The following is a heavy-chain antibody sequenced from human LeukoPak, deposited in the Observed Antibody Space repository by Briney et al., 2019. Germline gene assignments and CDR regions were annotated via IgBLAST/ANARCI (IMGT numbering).Heavy chain of an antibody. CDR1: GYTFTDYY. J-gene: IGHJ4*02. Sequence: ASVKVSCKASGYTFTDYYIYWVRQAPGQGPEWMGWINPNSGGTKYVQKLQGRVTMTRDTSISTAYLELSSLRSDDTAVYYCARDSGDIVDYFDYWGQGTLVIVSS. V-gene: IGHV1-2*02. D-gene: IGHD5-12*01. CDR2: INPNSGGT. CDR3: ARDSGDIVDYFDY.